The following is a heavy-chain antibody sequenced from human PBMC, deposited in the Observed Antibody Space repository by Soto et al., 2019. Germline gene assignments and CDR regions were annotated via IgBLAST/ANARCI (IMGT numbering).Heavy chain of an antibody. D-gene: IGHD2-2*01. CDR3: ARMIEGHCSRTNCYVFDY. Sequence: SSETLSLTCAVYSGSFSGYYWSWIRQPPGKGLEWIGEINHSGSTNYNPSLKSRVIISVDTSKNQFSLRLSSVTAADTAVYYCARMIEGHCSRTNCYVFDYWGQGALVTVSS. CDR1: SGSFSGYY. V-gene: IGHV4-34*01. CDR2: INHSGST. J-gene: IGHJ4*01.